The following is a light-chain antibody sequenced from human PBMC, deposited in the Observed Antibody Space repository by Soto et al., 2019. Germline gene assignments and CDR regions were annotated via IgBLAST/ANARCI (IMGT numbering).Light chain of an antibody. V-gene: IGKV3-20*01. CDR3: QQYSSSLYT. CDR1: QSVSSNY. J-gene: IGKJ2*01. Sequence: EIVLTQSPGTLSLSPGARVTLSCRASQSVSSNYLAWYQHKPGQAPRLIIYGASARATGIPDRFSGSVSGTDFTLTISRLEPEDFAVYYCQQYSSSLYTFGQGTKLESK. CDR2: GAS.